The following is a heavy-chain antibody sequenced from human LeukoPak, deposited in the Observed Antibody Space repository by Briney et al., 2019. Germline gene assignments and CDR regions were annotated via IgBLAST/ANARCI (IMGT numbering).Heavy chain of an antibody. J-gene: IGHJ4*02. CDR1: GFTFSSYS. Sequence: GGSLRLSCAASGFTFSSYSMGWVRQAPGKGREWVSAISTDYSSTYYADSVKGRFTISRDNSRNTLYLQMNSLRAEDTAVYYCARRDVAAGGPPDHWGQGTQVTVSS. V-gene: IGHV3-23*01. D-gene: IGHD6-13*01. CDR3: ARRDVAAGGPPDH. CDR2: ISTDYSST.